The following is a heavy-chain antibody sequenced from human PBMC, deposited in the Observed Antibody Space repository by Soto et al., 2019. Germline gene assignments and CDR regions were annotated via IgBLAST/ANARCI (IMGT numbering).Heavy chain of an antibody. Sequence: EVQVLTSGGGFVHPGGSLRLSCAASGFTFSSYAMSWVRQAPGKVLEWVSSIGGSGGRTFYANSVKGRFTISRDNSKNTLYLQMDSLIAEDTALYYCVKNREYLGHSTYPDYWGQGTLVTVSS. CDR3: VKNREYLGHSTYPDY. D-gene: IGHD3-10*01. CDR1: GFTFSSYA. V-gene: IGHV3-23*01. CDR2: IGGSGGRT. J-gene: IGHJ4*02.